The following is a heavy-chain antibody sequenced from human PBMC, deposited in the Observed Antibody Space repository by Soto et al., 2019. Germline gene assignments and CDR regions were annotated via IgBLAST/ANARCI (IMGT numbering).Heavy chain of an antibody. Sequence: GASVKVSCKASGGTFSSYAISWVRQAPGQGLEWMGGIIPIFGTANYAQKFQGRVTITADESTSTAYMELSSPRSEDTAVYYCARALGYCSSTSCYFDYYYGMDVWGQGTTVTVSS. CDR3: ARALGYCSSTSCYFDYYYGMDV. J-gene: IGHJ6*02. V-gene: IGHV1-69*13. CDR1: GGTFSSYA. CDR2: IIPIFGTA. D-gene: IGHD2-2*01.